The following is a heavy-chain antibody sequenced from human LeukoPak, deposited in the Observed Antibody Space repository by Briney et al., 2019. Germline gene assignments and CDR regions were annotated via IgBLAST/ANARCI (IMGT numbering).Heavy chain of an antibody. D-gene: IGHD5-18*01. Sequence: PSETLSLTCTVSGGSISSYYWSWIRQPPGKGLEWIGYIYYSGSTNYNPSLKSRVTISVDTSKNQFSLKLSSVTAADTAVCYCASRASDTAMIDYYYYMDVWGKGTTVTVSS. CDR3: ASRASDTAMIDYYYYMDV. V-gene: IGHV4-59*01. CDR1: GGSISSYY. J-gene: IGHJ6*03. CDR2: IYYSGST.